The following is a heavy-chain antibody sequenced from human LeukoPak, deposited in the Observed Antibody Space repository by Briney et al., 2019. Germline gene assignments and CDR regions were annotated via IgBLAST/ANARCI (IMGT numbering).Heavy chain of an antibody. Sequence: GESLKISCKSSGYTFTDNWIGWLRQMPGKGLEWMGIIYPGDSDTTYSPSFQGQVTISADKSISTAYLQWSSLKASDTAMYYCARRGYDSSGYRDAFDIWGQGTMVTVSS. CDR3: ARRGYDSSGYRDAFDI. J-gene: IGHJ3*02. CDR1: GYTFTDNW. CDR2: IYPGDSDT. D-gene: IGHD3-22*01. V-gene: IGHV5-51*01.